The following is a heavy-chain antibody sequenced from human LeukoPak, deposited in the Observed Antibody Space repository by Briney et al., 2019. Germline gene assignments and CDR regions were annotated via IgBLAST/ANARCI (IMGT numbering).Heavy chain of an antibody. CDR2: ISNSGST. J-gene: IGHJ6*03. Sequence: SETLSLTCTVSGGSISGHYWTWIRQSPVKGLEWIGDISNSGSTSYNPSLKSRVTISIDTSKNQFSLKLSSVTAADTAVYYCGRDALVGYFSYYYMDVWGKGTTVTVSS. D-gene: IGHD2-15*01. CDR3: GRDALVGYFSYYYMDV. CDR1: GGSISGHY. V-gene: IGHV4-59*11.